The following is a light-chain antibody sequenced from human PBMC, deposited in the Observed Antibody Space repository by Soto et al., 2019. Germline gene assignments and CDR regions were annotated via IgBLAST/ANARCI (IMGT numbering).Light chain of an antibody. J-gene: IGKJ2*03. V-gene: IGKV1-39*01. Sequence: DVQMSQSPSSLSASVEDRVIITCRASHSISNHLNWYQQKPGKAPKLLIFAASSLQSGVPSRFSGSRSGPDFTLTISCLHPEDFATYYCQQYNAYYSFGQGTKVDIK. CDR2: AAS. CDR1: HSISNH. CDR3: QQYNAYYS.